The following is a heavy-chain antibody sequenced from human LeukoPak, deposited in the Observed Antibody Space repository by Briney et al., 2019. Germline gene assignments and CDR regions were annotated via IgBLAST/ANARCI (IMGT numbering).Heavy chain of an antibody. V-gene: IGHV1-46*01. CDR1: GYTFTTYY. J-gene: IGHJ4*02. CDR3: ARGCGGDCVGSSFDY. CDR2: INPSGGST. D-gene: IGHD2-21*02. Sequence: GASVKVSCKASGYTFTTYYMHWVRQAPGQGLDWMGIINPSGGSTSYAQKFQGRVTMTRDTSTSTVYMELSSLRSEDTAVYYCARGCGGDCVGSSFDYWGQGTLVTVSS.